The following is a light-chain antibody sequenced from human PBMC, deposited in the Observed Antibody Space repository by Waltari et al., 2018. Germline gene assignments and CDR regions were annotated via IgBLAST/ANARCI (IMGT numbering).Light chain of an antibody. J-gene: IGKJ3*01. CDR2: SAS. CDR3: QQAGSLPG. CDR1: QSISTW. V-gene: IGKV1-12*01. Sequence: DIQMTQSPSSVSASVGDRVTIACRASQSISTWLAWYQPKPGKAPKLLIYSASSLQSGAPSRFGGRGSGTDFPLTISSLQPEDSAIYCWQQAGSLPGFGPGTKLDIK.